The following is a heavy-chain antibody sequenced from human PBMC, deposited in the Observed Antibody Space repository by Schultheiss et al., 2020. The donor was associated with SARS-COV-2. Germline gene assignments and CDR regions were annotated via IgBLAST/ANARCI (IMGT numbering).Heavy chain of an antibody. D-gene: IGHD6-6*01. CDR3: AKDFSSSYRYYYYGMDV. Sequence: GESLKISCAASGFTFNTYEMMWVRQSPGKGLEWVSYISSSSSYTNYADSVKGRFTISRDNAKNSLYLQMNSLRAEDTAVYYCAKDFSSSYRYYYYGMDVWGQGTTVTVSS. CDR2: ISSSSSYT. V-gene: IGHV3-11*05. J-gene: IGHJ6*02. CDR1: GFTFNTYE.